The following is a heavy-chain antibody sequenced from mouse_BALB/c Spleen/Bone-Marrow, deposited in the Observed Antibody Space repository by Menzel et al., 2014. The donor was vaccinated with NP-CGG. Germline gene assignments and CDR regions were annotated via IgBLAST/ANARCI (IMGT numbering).Heavy chain of an antibody. V-gene: IGHV5-9-3*01. CDR3: ARQGDGYYDY. CDR1: GFTFSSYA. Sequence: EVQVVESGGNLVKPGGSLKLSCAASGFTFSSYAMSWVRQTPEKRLEWVATIRSGGSYTYYPDSVKGRFTISRDNDKSTLYLQMRSLRSEDTAMYYCARQGDGYYDYSGQGTTLTVSS. D-gene: IGHD2-3*01. J-gene: IGHJ2*01. CDR2: IRSGGSYT.